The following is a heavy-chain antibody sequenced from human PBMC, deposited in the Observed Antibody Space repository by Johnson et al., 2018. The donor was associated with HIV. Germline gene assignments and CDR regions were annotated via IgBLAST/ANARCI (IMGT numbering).Heavy chain of an antibody. CDR1: GLTFSNYD. CDR3: ARDAVISSGWYNVDAFDI. D-gene: IGHD6-19*01. CDR2: IQYDGKNK. J-gene: IGHJ3*02. V-gene: IGHV3-30*02. Sequence: QMLLVESGGGAVQPGGSLRISCTASGLTFSNYDMHWVRQSPGRWLEEVAFIQYDGKNKYYVDSVKGRFTISRDNAKNSLYLQMNTRRAEDTAVDYCARDAVISSGWYNVDAFDIWGQGTMVTVSS.